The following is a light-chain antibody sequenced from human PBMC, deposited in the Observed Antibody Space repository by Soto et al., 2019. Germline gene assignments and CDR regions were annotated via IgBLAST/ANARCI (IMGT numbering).Light chain of an antibody. CDR2: QVS. J-gene: IGLJ1*01. CDR3: TSFTSKSTYV. CDR1: SRDVGGYNF. Sequence: QSALTQPASVSGSPGQSMTSSCSGTSRDVGGYNFVSWYQQHPGKAPKFIIYQVSHRPSGVSSRFSGSKSGNTASLTISGLRAEDEADYYCTSFTSKSTYVFGTGTKVTVL. V-gene: IGLV2-14*01.